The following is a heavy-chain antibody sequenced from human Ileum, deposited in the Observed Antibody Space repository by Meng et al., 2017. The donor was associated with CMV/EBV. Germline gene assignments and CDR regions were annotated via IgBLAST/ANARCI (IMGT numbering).Heavy chain of an antibody. J-gene: IGHJ4*02. CDR3: ARDGRGVVVDY. D-gene: IGHD3-22*01. CDR1: GFTVSSSY. CDR2: IYSGGST. Sequence: LSGAASGFTVSSSYVIWVRQAPGKGLEWVSVIYSGGSTYYADSVKDRFSISRDNSKNTLYLQMNSRRAEDTAVYYCARDGRGVVVDYWGQGTLVTVSS. V-gene: IGHV3-53*01.